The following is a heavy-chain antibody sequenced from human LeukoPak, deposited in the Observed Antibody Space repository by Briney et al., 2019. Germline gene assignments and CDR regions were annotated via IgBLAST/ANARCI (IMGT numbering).Heavy chain of an antibody. CDR2: IYSSGTT. CDR3: AKGKERYYGSGSNY. Sequence: PSETLSLTCSVSGDSTSSGSSYWGWTRQSPGKVLEWIGSIYSSGTTYYNPSLKSRVTISVDTSKSQFSLKLSSVTAADTALYYCAKGKERYYGSGSNYWGQGTLVTVSS. J-gene: IGHJ4*02. V-gene: IGHV4-39*01. D-gene: IGHD3-10*01. CDR1: GDSTSSGSSY.